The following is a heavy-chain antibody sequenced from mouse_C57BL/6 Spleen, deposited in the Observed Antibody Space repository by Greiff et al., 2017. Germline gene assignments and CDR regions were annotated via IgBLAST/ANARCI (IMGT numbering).Heavy chain of an antibody. V-gene: IGHV14-3*01. Sequence: VQLQQSVAELVRPGASVKLSCTASGFNIKNPYMHWVKQRPEQGLEWIGRIDPANGNTKYAPKFQGKATITADTSSNTAYLQLSRLTSEDTAIYYCASGLDYWGPGTTLTVSS. J-gene: IGHJ2*01. CDR1: GFNIKNPY. CDR3: ASGLDY. CDR2: IDPANGNT.